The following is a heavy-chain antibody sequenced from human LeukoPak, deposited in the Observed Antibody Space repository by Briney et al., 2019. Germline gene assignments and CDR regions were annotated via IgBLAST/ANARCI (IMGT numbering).Heavy chain of an antibody. CDR2: IYSGGST. CDR3: ASELLWFGELYLDY. CDR1: GFTVSSNY. V-gene: IGHV3-53*01. D-gene: IGHD3-10*01. J-gene: IGHJ4*02. Sequence: GGSLRLSCAASGFTVSSNYMSWVRQAPGKGLEWVSVIYSGGSTYYADSVKGRFTISRDNSKNTLYLQMNSLRAEDTAVYYCASELLWFGELYLDYWGQGTLVTVSS.